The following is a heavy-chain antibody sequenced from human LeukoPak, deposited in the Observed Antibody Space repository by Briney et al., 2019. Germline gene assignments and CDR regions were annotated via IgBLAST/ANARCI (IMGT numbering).Heavy chain of an antibody. CDR1: VGTFSSYS. CDR3: ARGIVGAFDY. D-gene: IGHD1-26*01. Sequence: GASVKVSCKASVGTFSSYSLSWVRQAPGQGLEWMGGIIPIFGTANYAQKFQGRVTITTDESTSTAYMELSSLRSEDTAVYYCARGIVGAFDYWGQGTLVTVSS. CDR2: IIPIFGTA. J-gene: IGHJ4*02. V-gene: IGHV1-69*05.